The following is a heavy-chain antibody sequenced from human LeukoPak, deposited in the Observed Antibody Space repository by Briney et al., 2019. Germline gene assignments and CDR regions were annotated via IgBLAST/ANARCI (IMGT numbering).Heavy chain of an antibody. D-gene: IGHD5-12*01. Sequence: ASVKVSCKASGYTFTSYYLHWVRQAPGQSLEWMGIINPSGCSKSYAQKFQDRVTMTRDTSTSTVSMEPSSLRSEDTDVYYCARDLSGYDPYWGQGTLVTVSS. J-gene: IGHJ4*02. CDR3: ARDLSGYDPY. CDR2: INPSGCSK. CDR1: GYTFTSYY. V-gene: IGHV1-46*01.